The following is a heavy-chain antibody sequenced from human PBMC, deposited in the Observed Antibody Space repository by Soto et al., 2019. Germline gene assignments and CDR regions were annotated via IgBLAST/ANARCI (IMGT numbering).Heavy chain of an antibody. D-gene: IGHD3-16*01. V-gene: IGHV4-30-4*01. CDR3: ARGLGYGFYYYYYGMDV. CDR2: VYYSGST. Sequence: SETLSLTCTVSGGSISSGDFYWRWIRQPPGQGLEWIGYVYYSGSTHYNPSLKSRVTISVDTSKNQFSLKLSSVTAADTAVYYCARGLGYGFYYYYYGMDVWGQGTTVT. CDR1: GGSISSGDFY. J-gene: IGHJ6*02.